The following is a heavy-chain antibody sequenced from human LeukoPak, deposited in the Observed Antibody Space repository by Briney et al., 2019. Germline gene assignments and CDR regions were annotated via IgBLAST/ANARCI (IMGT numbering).Heavy chain of an antibody. J-gene: IGHJ4*02. CDR2: IYYSGST. D-gene: IGHD4-17*01. CDR3: ARGEYGDYIDY. Sequence: SETLSLTCTVSGGSISSYYWSWIRQPPGKGLEWIGYIYYSGSTNYNPSLKSRVTISVDTSKNQFSLKLSSVTAADTAVYYCARGEYGDYIDYWGQGTVVTVSS. V-gene: IGHV4-59*08. CDR1: GGSISSYY.